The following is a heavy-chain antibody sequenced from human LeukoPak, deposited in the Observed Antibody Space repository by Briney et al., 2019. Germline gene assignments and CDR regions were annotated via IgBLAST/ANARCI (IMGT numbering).Heavy chain of an antibody. CDR1: GFIFYDYA. CDR2: MTGDGGTR. D-gene: IGHD6-13*01. V-gene: IGHV3-43*02. CDR3: AKDKGLDSSTWYIYYYYYYGMDV. Sequence: PGGSLRLSCAASGFIFYDYAMHWVRQVPGEGLEWVSLMTGDGGTRHYADSVKGRFTISKDNSKETLYLQMNSLRTEDTALYYCAKDKGLDSSTWYIYYYYYYGMDVWGQGTTVTVSS. J-gene: IGHJ6*02.